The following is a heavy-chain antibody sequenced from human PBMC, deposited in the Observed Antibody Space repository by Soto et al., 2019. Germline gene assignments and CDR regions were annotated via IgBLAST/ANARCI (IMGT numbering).Heavy chain of an antibody. Sequence: QLHLVQSGAVVKKPGASVTVSCSASGYPVTAYYMHWVRQAPGRGLEWMGGINPATGAAKYTQTLQGRGPMARDTAAGTVFMELGGLASGDTAVFSWAGGGGVGVAGSAAFDMWGQGTLVTVSS. CDR3: AGGGGVGVAGSAAFDM. D-gene: IGHD3-3*01. CDR1: GYPVTAYY. J-gene: IGHJ3*02. CDR2: INPATGAA. V-gene: IGHV1-2*02.